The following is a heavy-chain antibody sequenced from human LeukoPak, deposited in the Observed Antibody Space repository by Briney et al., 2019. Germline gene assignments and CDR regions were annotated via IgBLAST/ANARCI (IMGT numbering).Heavy chain of an antibody. D-gene: IGHD1-26*01. CDR3: ARDTGSYYGGGY. CDR2: ISSSSSYI. Sequence: GGSLDLSWTASGFTLISITLNGAGRPQGKGLGWVSSISSSSSYICYADSVKGRFTISRDNAKNSLYLQMNSLRAEDTAVYYCARDTGSYYGGGYWGQGTLVTVSS. V-gene: IGHV3-21*01. J-gene: IGHJ4*02. CDR1: GFTLISIT.